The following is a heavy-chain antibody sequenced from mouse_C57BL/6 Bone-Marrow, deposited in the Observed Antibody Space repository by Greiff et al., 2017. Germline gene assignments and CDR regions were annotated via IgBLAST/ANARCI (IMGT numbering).Heavy chain of an antibody. CDR2: LYPRVGST. Sequence: VQLQQSGPELVKPGASVKLSCKASGYTFTSYDINWVKQRPGQGLEWIGGLYPRVGSTKYNEKFKGKATVTVDKSSSTAYVELRSLASEDSAVYFCARGGLCGYYPCAKDYWGQGTTVTVAS. CDR1: GYTFTSYD. V-gene: IGHV1-85*01. D-gene: IGHD2-3*01. J-gene: IGHJ4*01. CDR3: ARGGLCGYYPCAKDY.